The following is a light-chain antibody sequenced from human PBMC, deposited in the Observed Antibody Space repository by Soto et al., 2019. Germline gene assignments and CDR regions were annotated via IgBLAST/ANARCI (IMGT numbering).Light chain of an antibody. CDR2: AAS. CDR1: QGISNY. J-gene: IGKJ5*01. Sequence: DIQMTQSPSSLSASVGDRVTITCRASQGISNYLAWYQQKPGKCPKLLIYAASTLQSGVPSRLSGSGSGTDFTLTISSLQPEDVATYYCQKYNSAPRVTFGQGTRLEIK. V-gene: IGKV1-27*01. CDR3: QKYNSAPRVT.